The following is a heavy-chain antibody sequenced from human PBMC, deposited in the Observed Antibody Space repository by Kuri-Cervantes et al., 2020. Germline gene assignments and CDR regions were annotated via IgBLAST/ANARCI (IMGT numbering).Heavy chain of an antibody. CDR2: ISGSAGST. CDR1: GFTFSNYA. D-gene: IGHD3-3*01. CDR3: AKRFWSGYPGDYFDY. Sequence: GGSLRLPCAASGFTFSNYAMSWVRQAPGKGLEWVSGISGSAGSTYYAASVKGRFTISRDNSKNTLYLQMSSLRAEDTAVYYCAKRFWSGYPGDYFDYWGQGTLVTVSS. V-gene: IGHV3-23*01. J-gene: IGHJ4*02.